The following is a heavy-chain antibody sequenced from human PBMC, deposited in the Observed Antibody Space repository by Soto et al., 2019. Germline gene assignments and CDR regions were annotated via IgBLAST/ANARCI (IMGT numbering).Heavy chain of an antibody. CDR1: GCSFTSYW. CDR3: ARRRDGYNYDAFDI. D-gene: IGHD5-12*01. J-gene: IGHJ3*02. CDR2: IDPSDSYT. V-gene: IGHV5-10-1*01. Sequence: LGESLKISCKVSGCSFTSYWSSWVRQMPGKGLEWMGRIDPSDSYTNYSPSFQGHVTISADKSISTAYLQWSSLKASDTAMYYCARRRDGYNYDAFDIWGQGTMVTV.